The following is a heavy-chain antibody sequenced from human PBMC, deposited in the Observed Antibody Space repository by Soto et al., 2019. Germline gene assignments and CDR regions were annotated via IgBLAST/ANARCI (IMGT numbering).Heavy chain of an antibody. CDR2: MNPDSGDT. CDR1: GYTFTSYD. Sequence: QVQLVQSGAEVKKPGASVRVSCKASGYTFTSYDISWVRQATGQGLEWMGWMNPDSGDTGFAQRFQGRVTLTRDTSIRTAYMELSSLRSEDTAVYYCARGRRDYYDTGNWGPSGYWGQGTLVTVSS. D-gene: IGHD3-22*01. J-gene: IGHJ4*02. CDR3: ARGRRDYYDTGNWGPSGY. V-gene: IGHV1-8*01.